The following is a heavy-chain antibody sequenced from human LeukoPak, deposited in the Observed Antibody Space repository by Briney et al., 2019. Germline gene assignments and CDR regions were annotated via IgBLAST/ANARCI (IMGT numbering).Heavy chain of an antibody. V-gene: IGHV3-23*01. CDR1: GFTFTSYG. J-gene: IGHJ5*02. CDR3: AKGQVAGAAQNRFDP. CDR2: ISGSGGST. Sequence: PGGSLRLSCAASGFTFTSYGMNWVRQAPGKGLEWVSSISGSGGSTYYADSVKGRFTISRDNSKNTLFLQMNSLRAEDTAVYYCAKGQVAGAAQNRFDPWGQGTLVTVSS. D-gene: IGHD6-19*01.